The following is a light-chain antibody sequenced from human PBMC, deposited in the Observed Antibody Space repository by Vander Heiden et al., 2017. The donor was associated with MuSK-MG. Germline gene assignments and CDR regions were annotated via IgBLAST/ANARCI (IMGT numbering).Light chain of an antibody. Sequence: EIVLTQSPATLSLSPGERATLTCRASQSVSSYLAWYQQKPGQAPRLLIYDASNRATGIRARFSGSGYGTDFTLTISSREPEDFAVYYCQQRNNWRPTYTFGQGTKVEIK. CDR2: DAS. J-gene: IGKJ2*01. CDR1: QSVSSY. V-gene: IGKV3-11*01. CDR3: QQRNNWRPTYT.